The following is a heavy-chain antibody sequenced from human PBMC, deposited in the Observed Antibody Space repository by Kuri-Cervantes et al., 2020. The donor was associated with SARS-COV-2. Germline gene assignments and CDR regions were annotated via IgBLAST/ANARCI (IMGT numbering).Heavy chain of an antibody. D-gene: IGHD2-2*01. J-gene: IGHJ6*03. CDR1: GFLFSASA. CDR2: ISSSGSTI. CDR3: ARVACSSSNCAIYHYYMDV. Sequence: GGSLRLSCEVSGFLFSASAIHWVRQAPGKGLEWVSYISSSGSTIYYADSVKGRFTISRDNAKNSLYLQMNSLRAEDTAVYYCARVACSSSNCAIYHYYMDVWGKGTTVTVSS. V-gene: IGHV3-48*03.